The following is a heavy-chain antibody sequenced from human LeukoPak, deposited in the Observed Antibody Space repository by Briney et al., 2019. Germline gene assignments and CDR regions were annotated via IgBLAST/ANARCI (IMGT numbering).Heavy chain of an antibody. CDR3: ARDSFSSSWYVDY. CDR1: GFTFSSYG. J-gene: IGHJ4*02. CDR2: IWYDGSNK. V-gene: IGHV3-33*08. Sequence: PGGSLRLSCAASGFTFSSYGMHWVRQAPGKGLEWVAVIWYDGSNKYYADSVKGRFTISRDNSKNTLYLQMKSLRAEDTAVYYCARDSFSSSWYVDYRGQGTLVTVSS. D-gene: IGHD6-13*01.